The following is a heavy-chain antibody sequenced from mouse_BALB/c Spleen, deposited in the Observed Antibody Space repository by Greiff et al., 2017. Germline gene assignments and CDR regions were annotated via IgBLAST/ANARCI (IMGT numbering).Heavy chain of an antibody. J-gene: IGHJ3*01. D-gene: IGHD2-1*01. CDR3: TRDGNYD. CDR1: GYTFTSYW. Sequence: QVQLQQPGAELVRPGASVKLSCKASGYTFTSYWINWVKQRPGQGLEWIGNIYPSDSYTNYNQKFKDKATLTVDKSSSTAYMQLSSPTSEDSAVYYCTRDGNYDWGQGTLVTVSA. CDR2: IYPSDSYT. V-gene: IGHV1-69*02.